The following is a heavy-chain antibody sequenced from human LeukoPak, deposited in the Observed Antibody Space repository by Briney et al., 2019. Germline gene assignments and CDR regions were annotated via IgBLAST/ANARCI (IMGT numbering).Heavy chain of an antibody. CDR3: ARPLGRGTAREYYMDV. D-gene: IGHD1-1*01. Sequence: GGSLRLSCAASGFTFSDYYMSWIRQAPGKGLEWVSYISSSGSTIYYADSVKGRFTISRDNAKNSLYLQMNSLRAEDTAVYYCARPLGRGTAREYYMDVWGKGTTVTVSS. CDR2: ISSSGSTI. V-gene: IGHV3-11*01. J-gene: IGHJ6*03. CDR1: GFTFSDYY.